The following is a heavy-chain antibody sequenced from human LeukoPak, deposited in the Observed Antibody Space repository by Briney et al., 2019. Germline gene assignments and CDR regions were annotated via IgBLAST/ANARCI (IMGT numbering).Heavy chain of an antibody. CDR2: IYYSGST. CDR1: GGSISSYY. V-gene: IGHV4-59*01. Sequence: PSETLSLTCTVSGGSISSYYWSWIRQPPGKGLEWIGYIYYSGSTNHNPSLKSRVTISVDTSKNQFFLKLSSVTAADTAVYYCARDTNWFDPWGQGTLVTVSS. J-gene: IGHJ5*02. CDR3: ARDTNWFDP.